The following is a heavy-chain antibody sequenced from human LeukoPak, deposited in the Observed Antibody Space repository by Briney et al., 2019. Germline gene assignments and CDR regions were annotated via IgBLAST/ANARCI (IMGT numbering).Heavy chain of an antibody. CDR3: ARDPNGDYDY. V-gene: IGHV4-39*07. CDR2: IYYSGST. J-gene: IGHJ4*02. D-gene: IGHD4-17*01. CDR1: GGSISSGSYY. Sequence: PSETLSLTCTVSGGSISSGSYYWGWIRQPPGKGLEWIGSIYYSGSTYYDPSLKSRVTISVDTSKNQFSLKLSSVTAADTAVYYCARDPNGDYDYWGQGTLVTVSS.